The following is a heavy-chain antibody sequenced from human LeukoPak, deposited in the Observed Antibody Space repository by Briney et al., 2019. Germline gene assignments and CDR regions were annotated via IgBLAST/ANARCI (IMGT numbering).Heavy chain of an antibody. CDR1: GYTFTSYA. CDR3: ARDGEDSVVVVPADAFDI. Sequence: ASVKVSCKASGYTFTSYAMNWVRQAPGQGLEWMGWINTHTGNPTYAQGFTGRFVFSLDTSVSTAYLQISSLKAEDTAVYYCARDGEDSVVVVPADAFDIWGQGTMVTVSS. V-gene: IGHV7-4-1*02. CDR2: INTHTGNP. D-gene: IGHD2-2*01. J-gene: IGHJ3*02.